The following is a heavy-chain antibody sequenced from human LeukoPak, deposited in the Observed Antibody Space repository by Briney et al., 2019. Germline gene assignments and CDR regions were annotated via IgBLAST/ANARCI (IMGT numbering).Heavy chain of an antibody. CDR2: INPKTGGR. D-gene: IGHD5-12*01. CDR1: GYIFTGYY. CDR3: ARGYSGYDWKFDP. Sequence: ASVKVSCKASGYIFTGYYVHWVRQAPGQGLEWMGRINPKTGGRSFSPRSQGRVTVTSDTSTNTVYMELSSLKLDDTALYYCARGYSGYDWKFDPWGQGTQVTVSS. J-gene: IGHJ5*02. V-gene: IGHV1-2*06.